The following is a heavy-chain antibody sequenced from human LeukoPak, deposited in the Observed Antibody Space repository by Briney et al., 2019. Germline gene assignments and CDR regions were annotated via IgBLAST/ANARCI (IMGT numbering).Heavy chain of an antibody. CDR3: ARAYYDFWSGYYVYYYYYMDV. Sequence: SETLSLTCTVSGYSISSGYYWGWIRQPPGKGLEWIGSIYHSGSTYYNPSLKSRVTISVDTSKNQFSLKLSSVTAADTAVYYCARAYYDFWSGYYVYYYYYMDVWGKGTTVTVSS. CDR2: IYHSGST. D-gene: IGHD3-3*01. J-gene: IGHJ6*03. V-gene: IGHV4-38-2*02. CDR1: GYSISSGYY.